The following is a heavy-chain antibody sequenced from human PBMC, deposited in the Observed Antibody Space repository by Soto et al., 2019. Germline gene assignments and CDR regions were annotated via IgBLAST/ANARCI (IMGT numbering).Heavy chain of an antibody. CDR2: ISVYNGNI. V-gene: IGHV1-18*04. CDR1: GYSFTNYG. Sequence: QVQLVQSGAEVKKPGASVKVSCKASGYSFTNYGFSWVRQAPGQGLEWMGWISVYNGNINFAEKFQGRVTMTTDTTTSTAYMELRNLRSYDTAVYYCARELGYCSGASCYWGDYWGQGTLVTVSS. CDR3: ARELGYCSGASCYWGDY. J-gene: IGHJ4*02. D-gene: IGHD2-2*01.